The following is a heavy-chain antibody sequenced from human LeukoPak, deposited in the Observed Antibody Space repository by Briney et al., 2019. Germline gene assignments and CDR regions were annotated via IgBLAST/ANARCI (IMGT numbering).Heavy chain of an antibody. Sequence: SETLSLTCTVSGYSISSGYYWGWIRQPPGKGLEWIGSIYYSGSTYYNPSLKSRVTISVDTSKNQFSLKLSSVTAADTAVYYCARHERHNNRIGYWGQGTLVTVSS. CDR1: GYSISSGYY. CDR3: ARHERHNNRIGY. CDR2: IYYSGST. V-gene: IGHV4-38-2*02. J-gene: IGHJ4*02. D-gene: IGHD1-14*01.